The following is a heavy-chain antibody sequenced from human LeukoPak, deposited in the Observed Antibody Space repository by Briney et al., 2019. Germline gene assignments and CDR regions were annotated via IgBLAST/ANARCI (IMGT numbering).Heavy chain of an antibody. V-gene: IGHV5-51*01. D-gene: IGHD1-1*01. CDR3: ARQPEGTWFDP. CDR2: IYPGDSDT. Sequence: GESLKISCQGSGYSFSSHWIGWVRQMPGKGLEWMGIIYPGDSDTRYSPSFQGQVTISADKSISTAYLQWSSLEASDTAMYYCARQPEGTWFDPWGQGTLVTVSS. J-gene: IGHJ5*02. CDR1: GYSFSSHW.